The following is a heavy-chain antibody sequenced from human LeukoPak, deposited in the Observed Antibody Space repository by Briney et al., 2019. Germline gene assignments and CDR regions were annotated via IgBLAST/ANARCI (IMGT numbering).Heavy chain of an antibody. Sequence: ASVKVSCKASGYTFTSYDINWVRQATGQGLEWMGWMNPNSGNTGYAQKFQGRVTMTRNTSISTAYMELSSLRSEDTAVYYCARVSGPLLWFGELLRWFDPWGRGTLVTVSS. CDR2: MNPNSGNT. CDR3: ARVSGPLLWFGELLRWFDP. CDR1: GYTFTSYD. D-gene: IGHD3-10*01. J-gene: IGHJ5*02. V-gene: IGHV1-8*01.